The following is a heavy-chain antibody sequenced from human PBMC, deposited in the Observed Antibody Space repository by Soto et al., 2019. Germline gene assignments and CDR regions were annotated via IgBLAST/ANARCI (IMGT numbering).Heavy chain of an antibody. CDR3: AGDSTDGDFVDAFDV. V-gene: IGHV3-66*01. CDR2: IYSGGTT. J-gene: IGHJ3*01. CDR1: GFSVSINY. Sequence: ELQLVESGGGLVQPGGSLRLSCAASGFSVSINYVNWVRQAPGKGLEWVSVIYSGGTTHYADSVKGRFTISRDTSKHTLYLQMNSLRVEDTALYYCAGDSTDGDFVDAFDVWGQGTMVTVSS. D-gene: IGHD4-17*01.